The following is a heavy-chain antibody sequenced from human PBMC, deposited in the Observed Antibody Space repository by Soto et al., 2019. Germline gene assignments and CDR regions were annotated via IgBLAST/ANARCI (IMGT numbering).Heavy chain of an antibody. CDR3: ARAGSSRGLWLGPDH. Sequence: PGGSLRLSCAASGFPFSSFAMTLVRQAPGKGLEWVSVISGSAGSTHYADSVKGRFTISRDNYKKTLSRQMGSLRPEDTAGYYCARAGSSRGLWLGPDHWGQGTQLTVSS. CDR2: ISGSAGST. D-gene: IGHD5-18*01. V-gene: IGHV3-23*01. CDR1: GFPFSSFA. J-gene: IGHJ4*02.